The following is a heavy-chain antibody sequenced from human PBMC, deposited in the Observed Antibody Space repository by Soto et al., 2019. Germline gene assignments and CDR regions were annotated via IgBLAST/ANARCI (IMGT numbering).Heavy chain of an antibody. V-gene: IGHV4-39*01. CDR1: ADSISSSSYF. CDR3: AINADV. Sequence: PSETLSLTCTVSADSISSSSYFWGWIRQPPGKGLEWIGTIYYSGSTSYNPSLKSRVTISLDTSKNQLSLKLSSVIAADSAVYYCAINADVWGQGTTVTLSS. CDR2: IYYSGST. J-gene: IGHJ6*02.